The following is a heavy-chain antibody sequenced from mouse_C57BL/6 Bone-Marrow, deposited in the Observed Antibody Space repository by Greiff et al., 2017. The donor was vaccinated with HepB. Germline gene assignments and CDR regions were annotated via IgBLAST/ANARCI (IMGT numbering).Heavy chain of an antibody. CDR1: GFTFSDYG. D-gene: IGHD2-1*01. CDR3: ARWDGNYHWYFDV. J-gene: IGHJ1*03. Sequence: DVKLVESGGGLVKPGGSLKLSCAASGFTFSDYGMHWVRQAPEKGLEWVAYISSGSSTTYYADTVKGRFTISRDNAKNTLFLQMNSLRSEDTAMYYCARWDGNYHWYFDVWGTGTTVTVSS. V-gene: IGHV5-17*01. CDR2: ISSGSSTT.